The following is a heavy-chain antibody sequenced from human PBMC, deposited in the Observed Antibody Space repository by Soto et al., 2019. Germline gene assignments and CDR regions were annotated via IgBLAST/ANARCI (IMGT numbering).Heavy chain of an antibody. CDR3: ARGPVVNFDS. V-gene: IGHV4-30-2*01. CDR2: IYHSGST. J-gene: IGHJ4*02. Sequence: SETLSLTCAVSGGSISSGGSSWTWIRQPPGKGLEWIGYIYHSGSTYYNPSLKSRVTISLDRSKNQFSLRLSSVTAADTAVYYCARGPVVNFDSWGQGTLVTVSS. D-gene: IGHD3-22*01. CDR1: GGSISSGGSS.